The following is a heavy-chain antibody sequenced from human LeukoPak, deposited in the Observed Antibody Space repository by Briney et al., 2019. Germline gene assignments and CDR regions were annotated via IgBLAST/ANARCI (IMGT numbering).Heavy chain of an antibody. Sequence: SGPTLVNPTQTLTLTCSSSGFSLNTYGMRVSWIRQPPGKALEWLARIDWDDDKFYSTSLKTRLTISKDSSRNQVVLTMTNMDPVDTATYYCARMGIAVSGWRWYFDYWGQGILVTVSS. V-gene: IGHV2-70*04. CDR2: IDWDDDK. CDR1: GFSLNTYGMR. J-gene: IGHJ4*02. D-gene: IGHD6-19*01. CDR3: ARMGIAVSGWRWYFDY.